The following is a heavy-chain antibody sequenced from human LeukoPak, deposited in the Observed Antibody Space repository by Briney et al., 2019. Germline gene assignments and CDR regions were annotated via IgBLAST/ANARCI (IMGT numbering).Heavy chain of an antibody. V-gene: IGHV3-23*01. CDR3: AKHQIEVVLAAMAGNRFDP. CDR2: ISGSGSST. Sequence: GGSLRLSRAASEFTFSSYAMSSVRQAPGKGLEWVSTISGSGSSTYYADSVKGRFTISRDNSKNTLYLQMNSLRAEDTAIYYCAKHQIEVVLAAMAGNRFDPWGRGTLVTVSS. J-gene: IGHJ5*02. D-gene: IGHD2-2*01. CDR1: EFTFSSYA.